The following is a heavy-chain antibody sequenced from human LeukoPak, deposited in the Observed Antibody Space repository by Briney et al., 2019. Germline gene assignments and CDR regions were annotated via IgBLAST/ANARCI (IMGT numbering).Heavy chain of an antibody. Sequence: PSETLSLTCAVYGGSFSGYYWSWIRQPPGKGLEWIGEINHSGSTNYNPSLKSRVTISVDTSKNQFSLKLGSVTAADTAVYYCARGVSGWLRGYYYYGMDVWGQGTTVTVSS. V-gene: IGHV4-34*01. CDR2: INHSGST. CDR3: ARGVSGWLRGYYYYGMDV. D-gene: IGHD6-19*01. CDR1: GGSFSGYY. J-gene: IGHJ6*02.